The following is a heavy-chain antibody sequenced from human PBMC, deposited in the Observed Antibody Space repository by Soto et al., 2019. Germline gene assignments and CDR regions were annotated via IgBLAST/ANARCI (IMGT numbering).Heavy chain of an antibody. CDR2: ISGSGGST. V-gene: IGHV3-23*01. J-gene: IGHJ4*02. D-gene: IGHD3-10*01. CDR3: AKASGWFGEFDY. Sequence: EVQLLESGGGLVQPGGSLRLSCAASGFTFSSYAMSWVRQDTGKGLEWVSAISGSGGSTYYADSVKGRFTISRDNSKNTLYLQMNSLRAEDTAVYYCAKASGWFGEFDYWGQGTLVTVSS. CDR1: GFTFSSYA.